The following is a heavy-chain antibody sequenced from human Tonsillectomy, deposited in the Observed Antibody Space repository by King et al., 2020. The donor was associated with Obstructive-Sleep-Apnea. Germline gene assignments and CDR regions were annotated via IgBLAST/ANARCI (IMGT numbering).Heavy chain of an antibody. CDR1: GFSLSTSGVG. J-gene: IGHJ4*02. CDR2: IYLNDDK. D-gene: IGHD3-9*01. CDR3: AHTGVYYDILTGYYSPSSFDD. V-gene: IGHV2-5*01. Sequence: ITLKESGPTLVKPTQTLTLTCTFSGFSLSTSGVGVGGIRQPPGKALEWLALIYLNDDKRYSPSLKIRLTITKYTPKNQVVLKMTNMDPVDTATYYGAHTGVYYDILTGYYSPSSFDDWGQGTLVTVSS.